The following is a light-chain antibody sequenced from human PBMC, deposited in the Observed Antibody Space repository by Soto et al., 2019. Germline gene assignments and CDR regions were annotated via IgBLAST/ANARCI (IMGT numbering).Light chain of an antibody. Sequence: DIQMTQSPTSLYASVGDRVTITCRASQGSRNFVAWYQQKPGKAPKLLIYAASTLQSGVPSRFSGSGSRTDFALTINCLQPEDVATYTCQKYSSVPVFGPGTKVEI. V-gene: IGKV1-27*01. CDR3: QKYSSVPV. CDR2: AAS. CDR1: QGSRNF. J-gene: IGKJ3*01.